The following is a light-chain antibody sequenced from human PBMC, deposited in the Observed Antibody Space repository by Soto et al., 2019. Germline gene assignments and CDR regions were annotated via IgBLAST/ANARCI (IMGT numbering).Light chain of an antibody. CDR2: GAS. Sequence: EIVLTQSPATLSLSPGERATLSCRASQSVSSYLAWYQQKSGQAPRLLIYGASSRATGIPDRFSGSGSGTDFTLSISRLEPEDFAVYYCQQYGSSGITFGQGTRLEIK. J-gene: IGKJ5*01. V-gene: IGKV3-20*01. CDR1: QSVSSY. CDR3: QQYGSSGIT.